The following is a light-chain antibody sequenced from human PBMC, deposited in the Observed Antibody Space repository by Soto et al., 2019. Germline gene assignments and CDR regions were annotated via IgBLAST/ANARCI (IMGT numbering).Light chain of an antibody. CDR2: DAS. CDR3: QQRSNWPPWT. J-gene: IGKJ1*01. CDR1: QSVSTY. Sequence: EIVLTQSPATLSLSPGERATLSCRASQSVSTYLAWYQQKPGQPPRLLISDASNRAAGIPARFSGSGSGTDFTLTISSLEPKDFAVYYCQQRSNWPPWTFGQGTKVEIK. V-gene: IGKV3-11*01.